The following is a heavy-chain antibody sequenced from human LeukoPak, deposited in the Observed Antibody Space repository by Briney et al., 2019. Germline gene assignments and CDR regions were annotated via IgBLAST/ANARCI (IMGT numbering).Heavy chain of an antibody. Sequence: PSETLSLTCAVYGGSFSDYYWSWIRQPPGKGLEWIGEINHSGSTDYNPSLKSRVTISIDKSKNHFSLKLTSVTAADTAIYYCARGHYDIDYWGQGTLVTVSS. CDR1: GGSFSDYY. CDR3: ARGHYDIDY. CDR2: INHSGST. V-gene: IGHV4-34*01. J-gene: IGHJ4*02. D-gene: IGHD3-9*01.